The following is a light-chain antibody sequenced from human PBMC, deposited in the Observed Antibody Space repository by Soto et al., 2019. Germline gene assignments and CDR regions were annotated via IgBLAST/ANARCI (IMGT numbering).Light chain of an antibody. CDR2: DAS. CDR3: QQYGSSPQT. V-gene: IGKV3-15*01. J-gene: IGKJ2*01. Sequence: EIVMTQSPATLSVSPGERATLSCRASQSVNSNLAWYRQKPGQAPRLLISDASTRATGVPARFSGSGSGTEFTLTISSLQSEDFAVYYCQQYGSSPQTFGQGTKLEIK. CDR1: QSVNSN.